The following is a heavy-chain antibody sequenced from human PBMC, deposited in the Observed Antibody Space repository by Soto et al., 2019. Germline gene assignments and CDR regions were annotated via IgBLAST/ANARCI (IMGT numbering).Heavy chain of an antibody. CDR3: AKESHCSGGSCYPPTPSYYYGMDV. CDR2: ISWDGGST. CDR1: GFTFDDYT. J-gene: IGHJ6*02. V-gene: IGHV3-43*01. D-gene: IGHD2-15*01. Sequence: GGSLRLSCAASGFTFDDYTMHWVRQAPGKGLEWVSLISWDGGSTYYADSVKGRFTISRDNSKNSLYLQMNSLRTEDTALYYCAKESHCSGGSCYPPTPSYYYGMDVWGQGTTVTVSS.